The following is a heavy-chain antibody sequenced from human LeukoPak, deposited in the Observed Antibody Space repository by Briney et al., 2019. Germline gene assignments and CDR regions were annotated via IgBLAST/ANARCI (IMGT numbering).Heavy chain of an antibody. Sequence: GGSLRLSCAASGFTFSSFAMSWVRPAPGKGLEWVSAISGSGGSPYYADSVKGRFTISRDNSKNTLYLQMNSLRAEDTAVYYCAKEETYYDILTTTWYFDLWGRGTLVTVSS. V-gene: IGHV3-23*01. J-gene: IGHJ2*01. CDR1: GFTFSSFA. CDR3: AKEETYYDILTTTWYFDL. CDR2: ISGSGGSP. D-gene: IGHD3-9*01.